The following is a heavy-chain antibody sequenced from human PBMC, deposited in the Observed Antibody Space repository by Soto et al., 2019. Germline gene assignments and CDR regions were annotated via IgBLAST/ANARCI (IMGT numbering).Heavy chain of an antibody. D-gene: IGHD1-1*01. V-gene: IGHV3-7*01. CDR1: GFTFSSYW. J-gene: IGHJ4*02. CDR3: ARQFLGGWNPGPIGGY. CDR2: IKQDGSEK. Sequence: GGSLRLSCAASGFTFSSYWMSWVRQAPGKGLEWVANIKQDGSEKYYVDSVKGRFTISRDNAKNSLYLQMNSLRAEDTAVYYCARQFLGGWNPGPIGGYWGQGTLVTVSS.